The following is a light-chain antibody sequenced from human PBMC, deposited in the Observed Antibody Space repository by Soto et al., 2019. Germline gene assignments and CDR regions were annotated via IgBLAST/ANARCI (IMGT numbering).Light chain of an antibody. J-gene: IGKJ3*01. CDR1: QSVSSSY. Sequence: EIVLTQSPGTLSLSPGERATLSCRASQSVSSSYLAWYQQKPGQPPRLLIYGASSRATGIPDRFSGSGSGTDFTLTISRLEPEDVAVYYCQQYGSSPLTFGPGTKVDIK. V-gene: IGKV3-20*01. CDR2: GAS. CDR3: QQYGSSPLT.